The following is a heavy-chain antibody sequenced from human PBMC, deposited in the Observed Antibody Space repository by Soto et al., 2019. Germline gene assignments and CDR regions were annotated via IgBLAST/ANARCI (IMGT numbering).Heavy chain of an antibody. J-gene: IGHJ3*02. Sequence: ASVKVSCKASGYTFTGYYMHWVRQAPGQGLEWMGWSNPNSGGTNYAQKFQGWVTMTRDTSISTAYMELSRLRSDDTAVYYCARAGATITIFGVVIARGTNDAFDIWGQGTMVTVSS. CDR1: GYTFTGYY. V-gene: IGHV1-2*04. D-gene: IGHD3-3*01. CDR2: SNPNSGGT. CDR3: ARAGATITIFGVVIARGTNDAFDI.